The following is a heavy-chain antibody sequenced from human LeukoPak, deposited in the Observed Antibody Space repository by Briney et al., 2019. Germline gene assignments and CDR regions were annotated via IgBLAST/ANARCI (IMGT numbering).Heavy chain of an antibody. J-gene: IGHJ6*02. D-gene: IGHD6-19*01. CDR2: IYYSGST. V-gene: IGHV4-59*08. Sequence: SETLSLTCTVSGGSISSYYWSWIRQPPGKGLEWIGYIYYSGSTNYNPSLKSRVTISVDTSKNQFSLKLSSVTAADTAVYYCARHGTHSSGWYSDYYSGMDVWGQGTTVTVSS. CDR3: ARHGTHSSGWYSDYYSGMDV. CDR1: GGSISSYY.